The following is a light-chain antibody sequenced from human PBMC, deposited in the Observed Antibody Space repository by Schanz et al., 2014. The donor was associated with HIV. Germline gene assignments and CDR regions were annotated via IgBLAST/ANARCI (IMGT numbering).Light chain of an antibody. CDR3: SSYAGSLPLV. CDR2: DVS. CDR1: SGDVGSYNY. J-gene: IGLJ2*01. V-gene: IGLV2-14*03. Sequence: QSALTQPASVSGSPGQSITISCTGTSGDVGSYNYVSWYQQHPGKAPKLMIYDVSNRPSGVSNRFSGSKSGNTASLTISGLQAEDEADYYCSSYAGSLPLVFGGGTKLTVL.